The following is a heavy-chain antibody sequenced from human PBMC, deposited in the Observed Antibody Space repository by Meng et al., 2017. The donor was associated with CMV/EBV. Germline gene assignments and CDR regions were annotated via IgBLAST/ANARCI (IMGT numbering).Heavy chain of an antibody. CDR3: ARGSIAARLGLGD. D-gene: IGHD6-6*01. CDR2: INHSGST. Sequence: QVQLQQWGPMLLQPSATLSLTCAFDGGSFSGYYWSWIRQPPGKGLEWIGEINHSGSTNYNPSLKSRVTISVDTSKNQFSLKLSSVTAADTAVYYCARGSIAARLGLGDWGQGTLVTVPS. V-gene: IGHV4-34*01. CDR1: GGSFSGYY. J-gene: IGHJ4*02.